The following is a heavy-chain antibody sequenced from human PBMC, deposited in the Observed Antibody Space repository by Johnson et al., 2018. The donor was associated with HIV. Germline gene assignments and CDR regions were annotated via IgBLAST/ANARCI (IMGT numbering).Heavy chain of an antibody. D-gene: IGHD3-3*01. CDR2: IRSKAYGGTT. CDR3: SRENYNFWSGYWGAIVGV. Sequence: EVHLVESGGGLVQPGRSLRLSCTASGFTFGDYAMSWVRQAPGKGLEWVGFIRSKAYGGTTEYAASVKGRFIISRDDSKSIAYLQMNSLKTEDTAVYYCSRENYNFWSGYWGAIVGVWGQGTMVTVSS. J-gene: IGHJ3*01. CDR1: GFTFGDYA. V-gene: IGHV3-49*04.